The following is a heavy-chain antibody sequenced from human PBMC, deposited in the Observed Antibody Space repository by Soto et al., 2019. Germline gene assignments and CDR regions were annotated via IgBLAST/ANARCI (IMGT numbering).Heavy chain of an antibody. CDR3: AKYWASSLRASYFYYGLDV. Sequence: EVELFESGGGLVRPWGSLRLSCAASGFTFSHYVLSCVRQSPERGLEWVSDISGSGSSVYVADSVRGQFIMSRVISANTVSLQTKSLRAEDTAVYYCAKYWASSLRASYFYYGLDVWGPGTTVNVS. J-gene: IGHJ6*02. CDR2: ISGSGSSV. CDR1: GFTFSHYV. V-gene: IGHV3-23*01. D-gene: IGHD2-8*02.